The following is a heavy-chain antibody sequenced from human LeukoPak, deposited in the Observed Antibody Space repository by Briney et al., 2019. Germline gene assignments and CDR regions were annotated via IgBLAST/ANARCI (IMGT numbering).Heavy chain of an antibody. CDR3: ARGYLDIVVVVAALDAFDI. CDR2: INPSGGST. Sequence: ASVKVSCKASGYTFTSYYMHWVRQAPGQGLEWMGIINPSGGSTSYAQKFQGRVTMTRDTSTSTVYMELSSLRSEDTAVYYCARGYLDIVVVVAALDAFDIWGQGTMVTVSS. J-gene: IGHJ3*02. CDR1: GYTFTSYY. V-gene: IGHV1-46*01. D-gene: IGHD2-15*01.